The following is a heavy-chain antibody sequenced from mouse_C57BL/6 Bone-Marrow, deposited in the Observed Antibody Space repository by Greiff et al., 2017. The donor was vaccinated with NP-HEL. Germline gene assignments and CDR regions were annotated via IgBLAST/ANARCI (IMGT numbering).Heavy chain of an antibody. CDR3: ARYYYGSRGWYFDV. CDR1: GYTFTSYW. D-gene: IGHD1-1*01. CDR2: IDPNSGGT. V-gene: IGHV1-72*01. J-gene: IGHJ1*03. Sequence: QVQLQQPGADLVKPGASVKLSCKASGYTFTSYWMHWVKQRPGRGLEWIGRIDPNSGGTKFNEKFKTKATLTVAKPSSTAYMQLSSLTSWYSAFYYCARYYYGSRGWYFDVWGTGTTVTVSS.